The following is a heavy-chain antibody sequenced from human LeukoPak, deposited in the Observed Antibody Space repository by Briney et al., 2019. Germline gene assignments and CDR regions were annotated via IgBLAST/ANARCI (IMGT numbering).Heavy chain of an antibody. CDR3: ARDLYGSGSPH. D-gene: IGHD3-10*01. CDR2: IYYSGST. CDR1: GGSISSYY. Sequence: SETLSLTCTVSGGSISSYYWSWIRQPPGQGLEWIGYIYYSGSTNYNPSLKSRVTISVDTSKNQFSLKPSSVTAADTAVYYCARDLYGSGSPHWGQGTLVTVSS. V-gene: IGHV4-59*12. J-gene: IGHJ4*02.